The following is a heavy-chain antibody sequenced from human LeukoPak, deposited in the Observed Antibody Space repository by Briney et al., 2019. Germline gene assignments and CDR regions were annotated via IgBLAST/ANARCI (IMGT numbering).Heavy chain of an antibody. V-gene: IGHV1-69*01. CDR1: GGTFSSYA. Sequence: SVKVSCKASGGTFSSYAISWVRQAPGQGLEWMGGIIPIFGTANYAQKFQGRVTITADESTSTAYMELSSLRSEDTAVYYCARVFTEYCSGGSCYGDFDYWGQGTLVTVSS. D-gene: IGHD2-15*01. CDR2: IIPIFGTA. CDR3: ARVFTEYCSGGSCYGDFDY. J-gene: IGHJ4*02.